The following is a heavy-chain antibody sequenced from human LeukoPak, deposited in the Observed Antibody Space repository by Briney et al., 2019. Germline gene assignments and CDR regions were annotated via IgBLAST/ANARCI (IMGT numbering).Heavy chain of an antibody. Sequence: GESLKISCKGSGYSFTSYWIGWVRQMPGKGLEWMGIIYPGDSDTRYSPSFQGQVTISADKSISTAYLQWSSLKASDTAMYYCARLGFWACSGGSCSYDYWGQGTLVTVSS. CDR2: IYPGDSDT. CDR3: ARLGFWACSGGSCSYDY. J-gene: IGHJ4*02. V-gene: IGHV5-51*01. CDR1: GYSFTSYW. D-gene: IGHD2-15*01.